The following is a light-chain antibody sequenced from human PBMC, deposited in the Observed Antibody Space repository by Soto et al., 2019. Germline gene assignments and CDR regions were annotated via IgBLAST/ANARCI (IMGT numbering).Light chain of an antibody. Sequence: EVVLTQSPVPLSLSPGQRATLSCRASQSFRGLLAWYQQKPGQAPRILIYDEYNRATGIPARFSGSGSGTDLTLTISRLEPEDFAVYYCQQRSNWPITFGQGTRLEIK. CDR3: QQRSNWPIT. J-gene: IGKJ5*01. CDR1: QSFRGL. V-gene: IGKV3-11*01. CDR2: DEY.